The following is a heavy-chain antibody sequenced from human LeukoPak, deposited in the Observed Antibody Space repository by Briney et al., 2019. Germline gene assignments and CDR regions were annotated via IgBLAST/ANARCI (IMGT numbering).Heavy chain of an antibody. CDR1: GYTLTELS. CDR3: ARDQEAFDY. CDR2: FDPEDGET. J-gene: IGHJ4*02. Sequence: ASVKVSCKVSGYTLTELSMHWVRQAPGKGLEWMGGFDPEDGETIYAQKFQGRVTVTRDTSTSTVHMELSGLRSEDTAVYYCARDQEAFDYWGQGTLVTVSS. V-gene: IGHV1-24*01.